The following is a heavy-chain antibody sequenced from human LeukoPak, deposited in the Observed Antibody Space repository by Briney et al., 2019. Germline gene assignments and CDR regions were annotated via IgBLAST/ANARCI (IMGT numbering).Heavy chain of an antibody. CDR3: AGDSIQLLDDAFDI. V-gene: IGHV4-59*01. D-gene: IGHD2-2*01. CDR1: GGSISSYY. Sequence: PSETLSLTCTVSGGSISSYYWSWIRQPPGKGLEWIGYIYYSGSTNYNPSLKSRVTISVDTSKNQFSLKLSSATAADTAVYYCAGDSIQLLDDAFDIWGQGTMVTVSS. J-gene: IGHJ3*02. CDR2: IYYSGST.